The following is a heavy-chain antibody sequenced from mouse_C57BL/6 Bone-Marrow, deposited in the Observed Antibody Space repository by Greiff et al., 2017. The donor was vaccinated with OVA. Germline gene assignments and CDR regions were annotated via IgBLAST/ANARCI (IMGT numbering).Heavy chain of an antibody. J-gene: IGHJ4*01. CDR2: IYPRSGNT. D-gene: IGHD1-1*01. V-gene: IGHV1-81*01. CDR3: ARSHYYGSSYGYYAMDY. Sequence: QVQLKESGAELARPGASVKLSCKASGYTFTSYGISWVKQRTGQGLEWIGEIYPRSGNTYYNEKFKGKATLTADKSSSTAYMELRSLTSEDSAVYFCARSHYYGSSYGYYAMDYWGQGTSVTVSS. CDR1: GYTFTSYG.